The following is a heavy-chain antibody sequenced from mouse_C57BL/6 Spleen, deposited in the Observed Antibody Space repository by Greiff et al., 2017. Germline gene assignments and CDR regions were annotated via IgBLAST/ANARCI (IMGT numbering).Heavy chain of an antibody. D-gene: IGHD2-4*01. V-gene: IGHV1-15*01. Sequence: QVQLQQSGAELVRPGASVTLSCKASGYTFTDYEMHWVKQTPVHGLEWIGAIDPETGGTAYNQKFKGKAILTADKSSSTAYMELRSLTSEDSAVYYCTRRLRDYYAMDYWGQGTSVTVSS. CDR3: TRRLRDYYAMDY. CDR2: IDPETGGT. J-gene: IGHJ4*01. CDR1: GYTFTDYE.